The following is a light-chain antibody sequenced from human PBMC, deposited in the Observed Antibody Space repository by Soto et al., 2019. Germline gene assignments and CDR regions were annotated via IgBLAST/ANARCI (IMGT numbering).Light chain of an antibody. CDR2: GAS. V-gene: IGKV3-15*01. J-gene: IGKJ4*01. Sequence: EVVMTQSPATLSVSPGNTVTLSCRANQTITSNLAWYQQKPGQAPRLLIYGASTRATGIPVRFSGSGSGTEFTLTIGSLQSEDFAVYYCQHYNNWIASFGGGTKVEIK. CDR3: QHYNNWIAS. CDR1: QTITSN.